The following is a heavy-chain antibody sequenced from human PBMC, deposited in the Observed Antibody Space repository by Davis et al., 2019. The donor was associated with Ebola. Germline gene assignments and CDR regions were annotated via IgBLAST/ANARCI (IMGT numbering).Heavy chain of an antibody. CDR1: GGSISGYY. D-gene: IGHD2-21*01. J-gene: IGHJ3*02. CDR2: IHHGGSA. V-gene: IGHV4-59*12. Sequence: PSETLSLTCTVSGGSISGYYWSWVRQPPGKGLEWVGYIHHGGSANSNPSLKSQVTFSIDTSKSQVSLRLTSVTAADTAVYYCARDTRPCGGDCYDDTFDMWGQGTMVSVSS. CDR3: ARDTRPCGGDCYDDTFDM.